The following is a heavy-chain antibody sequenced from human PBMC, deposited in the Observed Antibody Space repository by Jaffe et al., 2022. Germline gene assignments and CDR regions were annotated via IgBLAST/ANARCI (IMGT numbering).Heavy chain of an antibody. CDR1: GYSFTSSW. Sequence: EVQLVQSGAEVKKPGESLKISCKGSGYSFTSSWIGWVRQMPGKGLEWMGIINPADSEVRYRPSFQGQVIISADKSISTAYLQWSSLKASDTAVYYCAKQGCGDNSCYVGGAHWGQGTLVTVSS. J-gene: IGHJ4*02. V-gene: IGHV5-51*01. D-gene: IGHD2-2*01. CDR2: INPADSEV. CDR3: AKQGCGDNSCYVGGAH.